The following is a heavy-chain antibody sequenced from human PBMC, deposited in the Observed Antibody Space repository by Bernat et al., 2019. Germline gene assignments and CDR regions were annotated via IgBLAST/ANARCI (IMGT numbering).Heavy chain of an antibody. D-gene: IGHD5-18*01. Sequence: QVQLVESGGGVVQPGRSLRLSCPASGFTFSSYAMHWVRQAPGKGLEWVAVISYDGSNKYYADSVKGRFTISRDNSKNTLYLQMNSLRAEDTAVYYCARGSHRPTWIQDYYYGMDVWGQGTTVTVSS. CDR1: GFTFSSYA. J-gene: IGHJ6*02. V-gene: IGHV3-30-3*01. CDR2: ISYDGSNK. CDR3: ARGSHRPTWIQDYYYGMDV.